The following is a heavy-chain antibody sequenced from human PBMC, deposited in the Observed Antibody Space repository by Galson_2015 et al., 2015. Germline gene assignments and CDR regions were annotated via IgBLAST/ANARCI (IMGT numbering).Heavy chain of an antibody. CDR2: INPSGGST. D-gene: IGHD5-12*01. Sequence: SVKVSCKASGYTFTSYYMHWVRQAPGQGLEWMGIINPSGGSTSYAQKFQGRVTMTRDTSTSTVYMELSSLRSEDTAVYYCAREGDVATISTGGDYWGQGTLVTVSS. V-gene: IGHV1-46*01. CDR3: AREGDVATISTGGDY. J-gene: IGHJ4*02. CDR1: GYTFTSYY.